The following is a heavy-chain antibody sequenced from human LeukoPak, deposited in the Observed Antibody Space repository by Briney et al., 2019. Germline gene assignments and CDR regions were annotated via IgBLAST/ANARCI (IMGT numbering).Heavy chain of an antibody. CDR2: INLRGDAT. Sequence: ASVKVSCKASGYTSGYVFTTYPIHWVRQAPGQGLEWMGVINLRGDATIYAQKFQGRVTMTTDTSTSTAYMELRSLRSDDTAVYYCARDHGVAVAGTWGYWGQGTLVTVSS. CDR1: GYTSGYVFTTYP. V-gene: IGHV1-46*01. J-gene: IGHJ4*02. D-gene: IGHD6-19*01. CDR3: ARDHGVAVAGTWGY.